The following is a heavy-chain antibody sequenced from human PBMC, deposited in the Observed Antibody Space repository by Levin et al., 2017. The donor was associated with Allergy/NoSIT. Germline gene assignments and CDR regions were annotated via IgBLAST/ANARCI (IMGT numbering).Heavy chain of an antibody. D-gene: IGHD3-16*02. CDR3: ARVGGDYVWGSYRYRASGYYFDY. V-gene: IGHV4-59*01. J-gene: IGHJ4*02. CDR1: GGSISSYY. Sequence: SETLSLTCTVSGGSISSYYWSWIRQPPGKGLEWIGYIYYSGSTNYNPSLKSRVTISVDTSKNQFSLKLSSVTAADTAVYYCARVGGDYVWGSYRYRASGYYFDYWGQGTLVTVSS. CDR2: IYYSGST.